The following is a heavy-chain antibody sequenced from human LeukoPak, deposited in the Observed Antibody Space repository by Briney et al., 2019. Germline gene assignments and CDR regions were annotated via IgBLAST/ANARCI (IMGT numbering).Heavy chain of an antibody. D-gene: IGHD3-3*01. CDR2: IYTSGST. J-gene: IGHJ5*02. Sequence: SATLSLTCTVTGDSISSYYWSWIRQPAGKGLEWIGRIYTSGSTNYNLSLKSRVTMSGDTSKNQFSLKLSSETAADTAVYYCARGQSHYDFWSGYYHWGQGTLVTVSS. CDR3: ARGQSHYDFWSGYYH. V-gene: IGHV4-4*07. CDR1: GDSISSYY.